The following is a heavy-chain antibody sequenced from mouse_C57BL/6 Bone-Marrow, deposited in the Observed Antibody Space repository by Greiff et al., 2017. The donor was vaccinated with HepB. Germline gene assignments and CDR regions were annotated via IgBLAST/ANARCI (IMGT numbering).Heavy chain of an antibody. J-gene: IGHJ1*03. CDR2: IDPYDSYT. CDR1: GYTFTSYW. Sequence: VQLQQPGAELVRPGTSVKLSCKASGYTFTSYWMHWVQQRPGQGLEWIGVIDPYDSYTNYNQKLKGKATLTVDTSSSTAYMQLSSLTSEDSAVYYCARSNYYGSSYWYFEVWGTGTTVTVAS. D-gene: IGHD1-1*01. V-gene: IGHV1-59*01. CDR3: ARSNYYGSSYWYFEV.